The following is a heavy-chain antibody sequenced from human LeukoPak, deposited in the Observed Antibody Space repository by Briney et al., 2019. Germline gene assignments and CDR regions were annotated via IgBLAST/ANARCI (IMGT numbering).Heavy chain of an antibody. D-gene: IGHD6-19*01. J-gene: IGHJ4*02. Sequence: GGSLTLSCAAYGFIFNNYAMYWVRQAPGEGLEWVSGIFGSGGSAHYADSVKGRFTISRDNSKNTVYLQMSSLRAEDTAVYYCAKTTTGYSSGRYPGWPADYWGQGSLVAVSS. V-gene: IGHV3-23*01. CDR3: AKTTTGYSSGRYPGWPADY. CDR2: IFGSGGSA. CDR1: GFIFNNYA.